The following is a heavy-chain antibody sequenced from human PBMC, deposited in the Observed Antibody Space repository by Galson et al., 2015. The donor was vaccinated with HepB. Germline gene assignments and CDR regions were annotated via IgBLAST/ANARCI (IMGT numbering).Heavy chain of an antibody. CDR1: GYTFSSYG. J-gene: IGHJ1*01. Sequence: SCKASGYTFSSYGISWVRQAPGQGLEWMGWISAYNGNTNYAQKLQGRVTMTTDTFTSTAYMELRSLRSDDTAVYYCARWDYYDSSGYFTAEYFQHWGQGTLVTVSS. D-gene: IGHD3-22*01. CDR3: ARWDYYDSSGYFTAEYFQH. CDR2: ISAYNGNT. V-gene: IGHV1-18*01.